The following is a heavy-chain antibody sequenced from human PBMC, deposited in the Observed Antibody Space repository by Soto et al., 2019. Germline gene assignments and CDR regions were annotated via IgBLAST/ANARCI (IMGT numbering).Heavy chain of an antibody. Sequence: EASVKFSCKASGYTFTSYGISWVRQAPGQGLEWMGWISAYNGNTNYAQKLQGRVTMTTDTSTSTAYMELRSLRSDDTAVYYCAWAGDSSGYYEFDPWGQGTLVTVS. J-gene: IGHJ5*02. CDR3: AWAGDSSGYYEFDP. CDR2: ISAYNGNT. D-gene: IGHD3-22*01. CDR1: GYTFTSYG. V-gene: IGHV1-18*04.